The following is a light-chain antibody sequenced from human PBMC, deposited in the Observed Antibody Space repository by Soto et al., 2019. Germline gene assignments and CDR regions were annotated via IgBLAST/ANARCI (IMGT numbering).Light chain of an antibody. CDR3: KQYNNWPPVT. Sequence: EIVLTQSPGTLSLCPWEIATLSCRASQSVSSSYLAWYQQKPGQAPRLLIYGASTRATAIPARFSGSGSGTEFTLTISSLQSEDFAVYYCKQYNNWPPVTFGPGTKVDIK. V-gene: IGKV3-15*01. CDR1: QSVSSSY. CDR2: GAS. J-gene: IGKJ3*01.